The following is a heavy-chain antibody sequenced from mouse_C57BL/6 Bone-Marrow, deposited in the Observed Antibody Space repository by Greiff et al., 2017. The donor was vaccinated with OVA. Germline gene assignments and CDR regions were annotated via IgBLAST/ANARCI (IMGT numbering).Heavy chain of an antibody. Sequence: VQLQQPGAELVKPGASVKLSCKASGYTFTSYWMHWVKQRPGQGLEWIGMIHPNSGSTNSNEKFKSKATLTVDKSSSTAYMQLSSLTSEDSAVYYCARPLLLRPWYFDVWGTGTTVTVSS. CDR2: IHPNSGST. J-gene: IGHJ1*03. D-gene: IGHD1-1*01. CDR3: ARPLLLRPWYFDV. CDR1: GYTFTSYW. V-gene: IGHV1-64*01.